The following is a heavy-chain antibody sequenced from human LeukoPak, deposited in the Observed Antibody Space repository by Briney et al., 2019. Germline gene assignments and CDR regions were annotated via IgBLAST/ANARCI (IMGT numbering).Heavy chain of an antibody. J-gene: IGHJ3*02. V-gene: IGHV3-9*01. CDR3: AKGSKCLPTLGSAFDI. D-gene: IGHD5/OR15-5a*01. CDR1: GFTFDDYA. Sequence: GGSLRLSCAASGFTFDDYAMHWVRQAPGKGLEWVSGISWNSGSIGYADSVKGRFTISRDNAKNSLYLQMNSLRAEDTALYYCAKGSKCLPTLGSAFDISGQGTMVTVSS. CDR2: ISWNSGSI.